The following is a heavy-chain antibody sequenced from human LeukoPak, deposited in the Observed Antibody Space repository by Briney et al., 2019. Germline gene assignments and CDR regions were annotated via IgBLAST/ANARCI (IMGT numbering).Heavy chain of an antibody. CDR2: ISAYNGNT. CDR3: ARDVFVVLAALAKSGVFDY. Sequence: ASVKVSCKASGYTFTSYGISWVRQAPGQGLEWMGWISAYNGNTNYAQKLQGRVTMTTDTSTSTAYMELRSLRSDDTAVYYCARDVFVVLAALAKSGVFDYWGQGTLVTVSS. D-gene: IGHD2-21*01. V-gene: IGHV1-18*01. CDR1: GYTFTSYG. J-gene: IGHJ4*02.